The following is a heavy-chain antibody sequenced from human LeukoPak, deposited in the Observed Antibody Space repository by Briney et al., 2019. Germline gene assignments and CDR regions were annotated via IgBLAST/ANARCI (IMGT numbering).Heavy chain of an antibody. CDR2: VYYSGNT. J-gene: IGHJ6*02. Sequence: SETLSLTCTVSGGSISGYYWSWIRQPPGKGLEWIGYVYYSGNTNYNPSLKSRVTISVDVSKNQFSLNLSSVTAADTAVYYCARETSGWYGMDVWGQGTAVTVSS. V-gene: IGHV4-59*01. D-gene: IGHD6-19*01. CDR1: GGSISGYY. CDR3: ARETSGWYGMDV.